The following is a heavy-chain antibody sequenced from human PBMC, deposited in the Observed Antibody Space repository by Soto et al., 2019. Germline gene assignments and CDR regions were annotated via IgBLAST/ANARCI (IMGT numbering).Heavy chain of an antibody. CDR1: GFIFSSYT. D-gene: IGHD4-17*01. CDR2: ISSSSRTI. V-gene: IGHV3-48*02. Sequence: EVQLVESGGGLVQRGGSLRLYCAASGFIFSSYTMIWVRQAPGKGLEWVSYISSSSRTIYYADSVRGRLTISRDNAKNSLYLQMNSLRDDDTAVYYCARDYGDYGSDYWGQGTLVTVSS. CDR3: ARDYGDYGSDY. J-gene: IGHJ4*02.